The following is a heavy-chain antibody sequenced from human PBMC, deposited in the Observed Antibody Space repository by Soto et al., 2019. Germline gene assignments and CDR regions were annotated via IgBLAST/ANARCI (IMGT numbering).Heavy chain of an antibody. Sequence: ASVKVSCKASGYTFTSYDMHWVRQAPGQRLEWMGWINAGNGNTKYSQKFQGRVTITRDTSASTAYMELSSLRSEDTAVYYCARTSATGYYTGDYWGQGTLVTVSS. CDR2: INAGNGNT. CDR1: GYTFTSYD. CDR3: ARTSATGYYTGDY. J-gene: IGHJ4*02. D-gene: IGHD3-9*01. V-gene: IGHV1-3*01.